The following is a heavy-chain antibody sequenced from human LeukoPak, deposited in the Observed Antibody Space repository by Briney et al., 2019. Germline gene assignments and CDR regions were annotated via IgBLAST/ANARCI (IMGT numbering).Heavy chain of an antibody. Sequence: PGGSLRLSCAASGFTFSTFWMTWVRQAPGKGREWVANIRQDGDEKYYVDSVKGRFTISRDKAKNSLYLQMNSLRAEDTAVYYCAKVPIPYSSGWYLNYWGQGTLVTVSS. D-gene: IGHD6-19*01. CDR3: AKVPIPYSSGWYLNY. CDR1: GFTFSTFW. J-gene: IGHJ4*02. V-gene: IGHV3-7*01. CDR2: IRQDGDEK.